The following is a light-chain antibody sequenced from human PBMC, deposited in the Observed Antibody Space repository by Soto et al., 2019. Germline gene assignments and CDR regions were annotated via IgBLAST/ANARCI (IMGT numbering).Light chain of an antibody. CDR2: AAS. J-gene: IGKJ1*01. V-gene: IGKV1-6*01. CDR3: LQHYNYPRT. CDR1: QVIRND. Sequence: AIQMTQSPSSLSASVGDRVTIACRASQVIRNDLVWYQQKPGKAPNLLIYAASSLQSGVPSRFSGSGSGTDFTLTISSLQPEDFATYYCLQHYNYPRTFGQGTKVEIK.